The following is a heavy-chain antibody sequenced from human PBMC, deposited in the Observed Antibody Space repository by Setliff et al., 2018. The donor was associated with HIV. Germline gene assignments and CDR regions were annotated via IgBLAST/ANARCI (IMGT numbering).Heavy chain of an antibody. CDR1: GGSISSYY. Sequence: SETLSLTCTVSGGSISSYYWSWIRQPPGKGLEWIGRISISTSGSTNYNPSLKSRVTMSMDASKNQFSLKLSSVTAADTAVYYCARARRAGSGPKYFQHWGQGTLVTVSS. CDR2: ISISTSGST. CDR3: ARARRAGSGPKYFQH. J-gene: IGHJ1*01. V-gene: IGHV4-4*07. D-gene: IGHD2-15*01.